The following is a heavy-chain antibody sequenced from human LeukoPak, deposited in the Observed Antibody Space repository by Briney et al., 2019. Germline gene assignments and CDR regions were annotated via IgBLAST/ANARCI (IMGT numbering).Heavy chain of an antibody. CDR2: SYYSGST. CDR3: ARGPARSITIFGVVPNDAFDI. CDR1: GGSISSSSYY. D-gene: IGHD3-3*01. Sequence: SETLSLTCTVSGGSISSSSYYWGWIRQPPGKGLEWIGSSYYSGSTYYNPSLKSRVTISVDTSKNQFSLKLSSVTAADTAVYYCARGPARSITIFGVVPNDAFDIWGQGTMVTVSS. V-gene: IGHV4-39*01. J-gene: IGHJ3*02.